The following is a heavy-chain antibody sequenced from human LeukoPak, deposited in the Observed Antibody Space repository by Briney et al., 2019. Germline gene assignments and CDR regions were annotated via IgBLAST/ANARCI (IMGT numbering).Heavy chain of an antibody. Sequence: SETLSLTCTVSGGSISSYYWSWIRQPPGKGLEWIGYIYYSGSTNYNPSLKSRVTISVDMSKNQFSLKLSSVTAADTAVYYCAREMYDSGGYRVSYFDYWGQGTLVTVSS. CDR1: GGSISSYY. CDR3: AREMYDSGGYRVSYFDY. V-gene: IGHV4-59*12. D-gene: IGHD3-22*01. J-gene: IGHJ4*02. CDR2: IYYSGST.